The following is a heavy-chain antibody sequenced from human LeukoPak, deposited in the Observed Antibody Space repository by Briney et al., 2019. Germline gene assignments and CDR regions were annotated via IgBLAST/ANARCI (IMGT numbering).Heavy chain of an antibody. CDR2: IYYSGST. D-gene: IGHD3-3*01. V-gene: IGHV4-39*07. CDR3: AKGITIRYYYYGMDV. CDR1: GGSISSSSYY. J-gene: IGHJ6*02. Sequence: PSETLSLTCTVSGGSISSSSYYWGWIRQPPGKGLEWIGSIYYSGSTYYNPSLKSRVTISVDTSKNQFSLKLSSVTAADTAVYYCAKGITIRYYYYGMDVWGQGTTVTVSS.